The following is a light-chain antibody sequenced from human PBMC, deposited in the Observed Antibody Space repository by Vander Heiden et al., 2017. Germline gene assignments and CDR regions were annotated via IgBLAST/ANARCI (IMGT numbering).Light chain of an antibody. CDR2: AAS. Sequence: DSQMTQSPSSLSGSVGDSVTITCRARQSISSYLKWYQQKPGKAPKLLIYAASSLQSGVPSRFSGSGSGTDFTLTISSLQAEDFATYYCQQNYSTPTWTFGQGTKVEIK. CDR1: QSISSY. J-gene: IGKJ1*01. CDR3: QQNYSTPTWT. V-gene: IGKV1-39*01.